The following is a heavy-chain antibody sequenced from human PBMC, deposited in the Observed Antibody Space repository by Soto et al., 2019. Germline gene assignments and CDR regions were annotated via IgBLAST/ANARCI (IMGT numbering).Heavy chain of an antibody. CDR2: ISSGGST. CDR3: ARGSGYDPFDAFAI. D-gene: IGHD5-12*01. CDR1: GFTFSSYA. Sequence: EVQLLESGGGLVQPGGSLRLSCAASGFTFSSYAMSWVRQAPGKGLEWVSAISSGGSTYYADSVKGRFTIARDNSEITLYLQMNSLRAEDTAVYYCARGSGYDPFDAFAIWGQGTMVTVAS. V-gene: IGHV3-23*01. J-gene: IGHJ3*02.